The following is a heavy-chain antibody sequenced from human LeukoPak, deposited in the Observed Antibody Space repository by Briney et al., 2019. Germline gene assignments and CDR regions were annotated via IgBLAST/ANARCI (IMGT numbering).Heavy chain of an antibody. CDR1: GFTFSSYG. CDR3: AKEGPNINWFDP. D-gene: IGHD2/OR15-2a*01. J-gene: IGHJ5*02. V-gene: IGHV3-30*02. Sequence: PGGSLRLSCAASGFTFSSYGMHWVRQAPGKGLEWVAFIRYDGSNKYYADSVKGRFTISRDNSKNTLYPQMNSLRAEDTAVYYCAKEGPNINWFDPWGQGTLVTVSS. CDR2: IRYDGSNK.